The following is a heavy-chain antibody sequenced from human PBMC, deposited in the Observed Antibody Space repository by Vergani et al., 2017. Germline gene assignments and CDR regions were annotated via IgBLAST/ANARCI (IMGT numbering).Heavy chain of an antibody. J-gene: IGHJ5*02. CDR1: GGSMSHYY. CDR3: GRVADFYGLGSRLLDL. V-gene: IGHV4-59*01. D-gene: IGHD3-10*01. Sequence: QVRLQESGPGLVKPSETLSLTCSVSGGSMSHYYWSWIRQPPGKELEWIGYMSHSGSTNYNPSLETRVTISGDTSKNQFSLKLNSVTAADTAVYYCGRVADFYGLGSRLLDLWGQGILVTVSS. CDR2: MSHSGST.